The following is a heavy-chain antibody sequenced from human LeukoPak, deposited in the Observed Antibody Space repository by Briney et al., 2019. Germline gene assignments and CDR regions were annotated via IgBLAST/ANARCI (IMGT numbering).Heavy chain of an antibody. CDR2: ISYSGST. Sequence: SETLSLTCTVSGAPISSYYRSWIRQPPGKGLEWIGYISYSGSTNYNPSLKSRVTISVDTSKNQVSLTLSSVTAADTAVYYCARHPELYFFDYWGQGTLVTVSS. V-gene: IGHV4-59*08. D-gene: IGHD3-10*01. CDR3: ARHPELYFFDY. CDR1: GAPISSYY. J-gene: IGHJ4*02.